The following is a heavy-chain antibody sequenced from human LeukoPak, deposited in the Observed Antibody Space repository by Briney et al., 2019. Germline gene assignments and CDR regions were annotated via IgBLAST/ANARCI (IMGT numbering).Heavy chain of an antibody. CDR3: ARNPQDCSSTSCYFDH. CDR2: INHSGSR. V-gene: IGHV4-34*01. D-gene: IGHD2-2*01. CDR1: GGSFTGYY. Sequence: SETLSLTCAVYGGSFTGYYWSWIRQPPGKGLEWIGEINHSGSRNYNPSLKSRVTISVDTSKEQFSLSLSSVTAADTAVYYCARNPQDCSSTSCYFDHWGQGTLVTVFS. J-gene: IGHJ4*02.